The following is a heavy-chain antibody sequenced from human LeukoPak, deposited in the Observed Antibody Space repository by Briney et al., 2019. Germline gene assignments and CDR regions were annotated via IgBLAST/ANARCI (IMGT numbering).Heavy chain of an antibody. D-gene: IGHD2-8*01. CDR2: VSYDGSNK. V-gene: IGHV3-30*03. CDR3: ARELRLSQLDY. Sequence: PGGSLRVSCAASEFTFSNYGMHWVRQAPGKGLEWVAVVSYDGSNKYYADSVKGRFTISRDNSKNTLYLQMNSLRAEDTAVYYCARELRLSQLDYWGQGTLVTVSS. CDR1: EFTFSNYG. J-gene: IGHJ4*02.